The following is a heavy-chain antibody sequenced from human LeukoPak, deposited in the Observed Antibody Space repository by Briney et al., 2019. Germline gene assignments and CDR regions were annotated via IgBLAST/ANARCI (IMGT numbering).Heavy chain of an antibody. D-gene: IGHD2-8*01. V-gene: IGHV4-39*01. Sequence: SETLSLTCTVSGGSISTSYYWCLIRQPPAKGLEGIGSIYYSGTTYYNPSLKSRVTISVDTSKNQFSLKPSSETAVGKAVDHCERSSTGVPRFDYWGQGTLVTVSS. CDR1: GGSISTSYY. CDR3: ERSSTGVPRFDY. J-gene: IGHJ4*02. CDR2: IYYSGTT.